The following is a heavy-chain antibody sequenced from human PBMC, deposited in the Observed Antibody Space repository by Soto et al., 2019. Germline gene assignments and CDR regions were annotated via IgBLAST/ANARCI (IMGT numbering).Heavy chain of an antibody. CDR1: GFTFSSYA. V-gene: IGHV3-23*01. J-gene: IGHJ6*02. CDR2: ISGSGGST. Sequence: VGSLRLSCAASGFTFSSYAMSWVRQAPGKGLEWVSAISGSGGSTYYADSVKGRFTISRDNSKNTLYLQMNSLRAEDTAVYYCAKDEKVYYYYGMDVWGQGTTVTVSS. CDR3: AKDEKVYYYYGMDV.